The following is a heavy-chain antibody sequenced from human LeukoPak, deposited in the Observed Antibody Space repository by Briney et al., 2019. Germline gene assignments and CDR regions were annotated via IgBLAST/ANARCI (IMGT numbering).Heavy chain of an antibody. D-gene: IGHD4-23*01. V-gene: IGHV3-9*01. CDR2: ISWNSGSI. CDR1: GFTFDDYA. J-gene: IGHJ4*02. Sequence: GRSLRLSCAASGFTFDDYAMHWVRQAPGKGLEWVSGISWNSGSIGYADSVKGRFTISRDNAKNSLYLQMNSLRAEDTALYYCAKSVGYYGGSPFDYWGQGTLVTVSS. CDR3: AKSVGYYGGSPFDY.